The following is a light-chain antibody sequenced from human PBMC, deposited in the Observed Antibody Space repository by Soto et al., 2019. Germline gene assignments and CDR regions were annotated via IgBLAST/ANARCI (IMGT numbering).Light chain of an antibody. CDR1: QSVSSY. Sequence: DIVLTQSPATLSLSPGERATLSCRASQSVSSYLAWYQQKPGQAPRLLIYDASNWATGIPARFSGSGSGTDFTLTISSREPEDLAVYYCQQRSNWPSFGGGTKVEIK. V-gene: IGKV3-11*01. J-gene: IGKJ4*01. CDR2: DAS. CDR3: QQRSNWPS.